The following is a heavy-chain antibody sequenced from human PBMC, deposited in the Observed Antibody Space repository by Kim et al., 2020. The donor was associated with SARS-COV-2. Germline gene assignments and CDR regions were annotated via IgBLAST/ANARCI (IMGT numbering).Heavy chain of an antibody. Sequence: GGSLRLSCAASGFTFRLAAMHWVRQAPGKGLEWVAGSSFDGHDEYHADSVKGRFTISRDKSKNTLYLQMDSLRVEDTAVYYCAKSDCLGGVCYLGPEYHSGMDLWGQGTTVTVSS. V-gene: IGHV3-30*18. D-gene: IGHD2-21*02. CDR2: SSFDGHDE. CDR3: AKSDCLGGVCYLGPEYHSGMDL. J-gene: IGHJ6*02. CDR1: GFTFRLAA.